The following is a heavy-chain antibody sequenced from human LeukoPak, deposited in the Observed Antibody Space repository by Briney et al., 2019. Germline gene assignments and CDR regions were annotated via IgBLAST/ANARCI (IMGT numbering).Heavy chain of an antibody. J-gene: IGHJ4*02. CDR1: GDSIRNSY. CDR2: ISYDGNT. CDR3: ARGGPSSKYFDY. Sequence: SETLSLTCTVPGDSIRNSYWSWIRQSPGKGLEWIGYISYDGNTNYNPSLKSRITMSQDTSKNQFSLNLTSVIAADAAMYFCARGGPSSKYFDYWGQGTLVTVSS. V-gene: IGHV4-59*01. D-gene: IGHD6-6*01.